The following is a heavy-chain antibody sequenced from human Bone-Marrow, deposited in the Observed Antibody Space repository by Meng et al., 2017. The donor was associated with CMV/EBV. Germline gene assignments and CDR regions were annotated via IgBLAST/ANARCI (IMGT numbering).Heavy chain of an antibody. Sequence: SETLSLTCTVSGGSISSYYWSWIRQPPGKGLEWIGYIYYSGSTNYNPSLKSRVTISVDTSKNQFSLKLSSVTAADTAVYYCARVYDYVWGSYRTNGGFDYWGPGTLVTFAS. V-gene: IGHV4-59*01. D-gene: IGHD3-16*02. CDR3: ARVYDYVWGSYRTNGGFDY. CDR2: IYYSGST. J-gene: IGHJ4*02. CDR1: GGSISSYY.